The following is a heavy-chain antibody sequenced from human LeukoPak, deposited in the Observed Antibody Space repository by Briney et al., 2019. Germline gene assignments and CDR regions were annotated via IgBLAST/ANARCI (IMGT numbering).Heavy chain of an antibody. CDR3: ARGIVGTTMGRY. V-gene: IGHV3-74*01. D-gene: IGHD1-26*01. Sequence: GGSLRLSCAASGFTFSTYWMHWVRQAPGKGLVWVSRINTDGSGTIYADSVKGRFTISRDNAKNTVYLQINSLRVEDTAVYYCARGIVGTTMGRYWGQGTLVTVSS. J-gene: IGHJ4*02. CDR1: GFTFSTYW. CDR2: INTDGSGT.